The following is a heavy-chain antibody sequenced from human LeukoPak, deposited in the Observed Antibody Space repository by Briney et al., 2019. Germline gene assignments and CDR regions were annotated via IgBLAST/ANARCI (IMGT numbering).Heavy chain of an antibody. CDR1: GYTFTGYY. CDR2: INPNSGGT. Sequence: ASVKVSCKASGYTFTGYYIHWVRQAPGQGLEWMGWINPNSGGTNYAQKFQGRITMTGDTSISTAYMELSRLTSDDTAVYYCARGIIYYYYYMDVWGKGTTVTVSS. J-gene: IGHJ6*03. V-gene: IGHV1-2*02. CDR3: ARGIIYYYYYMDV.